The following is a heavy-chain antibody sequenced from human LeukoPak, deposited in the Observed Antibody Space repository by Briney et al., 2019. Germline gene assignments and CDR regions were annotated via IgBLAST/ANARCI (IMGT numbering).Heavy chain of an antibody. J-gene: IGHJ4*02. CDR1: GGTFSSYA. V-gene: IGHV1-69*05. D-gene: IGHD3-22*01. Sequence: ASVKVSCKASGGTFSSYATSWVRQAPGQGLEWRGGIIPIFGTANYAQKFQGRVTITTDESASTAYMELSSLRSEDTAVYYCARAARLYYYDSSGANFDYWGQGTLVTVSS. CDR3: ARAARLYYYDSSGANFDY. CDR2: IIPIFGTA.